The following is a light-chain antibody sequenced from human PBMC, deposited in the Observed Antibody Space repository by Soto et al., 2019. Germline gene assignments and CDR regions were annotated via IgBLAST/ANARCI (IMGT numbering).Light chain of an antibody. CDR1: QSVSSSY. Sequence: EIVLTQSPGTLSLSPGERATLSCRASQSVSSSYLAWYQQKPGQAPRLLIYDASIRATGIPDRFSGSGSGTDFTLTISRLEPEDFAVFYCQQYCSSPFTFGQGTKLEIK. V-gene: IGKV3-20*01. CDR3: QQYCSSPFT. CDR2: DAS. J-gene: IGKJ2*01.